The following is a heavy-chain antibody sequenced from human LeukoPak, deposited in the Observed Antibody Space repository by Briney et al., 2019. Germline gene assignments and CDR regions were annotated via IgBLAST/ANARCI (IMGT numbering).Heavy chain of an antibody. D-gene: IGHD2-21*01. J-gene: IGHJ4*02. CDR3: TKFIGSPHCGGPNCPSDY. CDR2: INSDGSST. V-gene: IGHV3-74*01. CDR1: GFTFSSYW. Sequence: GGSLRLSCEGSGFTFSSYWMYWVRQAPGKGLVWVSRINSDGSSTTYADSVKGRFTISRDNAKNTVYLQMNSLRVEDSAVYYCTKFIGSPHCGGPNCPSDYWGQGTLVTVSS.